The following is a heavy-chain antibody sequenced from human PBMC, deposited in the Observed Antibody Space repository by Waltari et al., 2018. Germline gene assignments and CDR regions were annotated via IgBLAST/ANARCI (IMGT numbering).Heavy chain of an antibody. CDR3: AKAQAAIYYYYGMDV. Sequence: EVQLLESGGGLVQPGGSLRLSCAASGFTFSSYAMSWFRQAPGKGLEWVSAISGSGGSTYYADSVKGRFTISRDNSKNTLYLQMNSLRAEDTAVYYCAKAQAAIYYYYGMDVWGQGTTVTVSS. D-gene: IGHD2-2*02. V-gene: IGHV3-23*01. CDR1: GFTFSSYA. J-gene: IGHJ6*02. CDR2: ISGSGGST.